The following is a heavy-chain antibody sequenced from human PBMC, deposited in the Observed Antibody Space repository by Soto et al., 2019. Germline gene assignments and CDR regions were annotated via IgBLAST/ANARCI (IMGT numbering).Heavy chain of an antibody. CDR1: GGSISSYY. D-gene: IGHD3-10*01. J-gene: IGHJ6*02. CDR3: ARAGGRHPPGMDV. Sequence: SETLSLTCTVSGGSISSYYWSWIRQPPGKGLEWIGYIYYSGSTNYNPSLKSRVTISVDTSKNQFSLKLSSVTAADTAVYYCARAGGRHPPGMDVWGQGTKVTVSS. V-gene: IGHV4-59*01. CDR2: IYYSGST.